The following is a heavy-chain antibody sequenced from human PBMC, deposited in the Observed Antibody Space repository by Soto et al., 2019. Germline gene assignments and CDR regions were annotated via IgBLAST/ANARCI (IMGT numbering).Heavy chain of an antibody. V-gene: IGHV3-23*01. J-gene: IGHJ4*02. CDR3: AKDPRPHSYCRGTGCPWALDY. CDR2: ISGSGGST. Sequence: EVQLLESGGGLVQPGGSLRLSCAASGFTFSSYAMSWVRQAPGKGLEWVPAISGSGGSTYYADSVKGRFTISRDNSKNRVYLQMHSLRAEDKAVYYCAKDPRPHSYCRGTGCPWALDYWGQGTLVTVSS. CDR1: GFTFSSYA. D-gene: IGHD2-2*01.